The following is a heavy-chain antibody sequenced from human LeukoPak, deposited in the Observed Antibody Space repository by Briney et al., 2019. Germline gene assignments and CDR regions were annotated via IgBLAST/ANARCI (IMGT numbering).Heavy chain of an antibody. J-gene: IGHJ2*01. Sequence: RPGESLKISCKGSGYSFTRNWIGWVRQMPGKDLEWMAIIYPGDSDTRYSPSFQGQVTISADKSINTAYLQWSSLKASDTAMYYCARRVVNNRNWYFNLWGRGTLVTVSS. CDR1: GYSFTRNW. D-gene: IGHD4-23*01. V-gene: IGHV5-51*01. CDR2: IYPGDSDT. CDR3: ARRVVNNRNWYFNL.